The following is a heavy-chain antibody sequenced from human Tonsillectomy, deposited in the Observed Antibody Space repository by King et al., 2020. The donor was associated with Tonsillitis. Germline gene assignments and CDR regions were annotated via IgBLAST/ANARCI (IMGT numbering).Heavy chain of an antibody. Sequence: DVQLVESGGGLVKPGGSLRLSCAASGFTFSSYSMNWVRQAPGKGLEWVSSISSSSSYIYYADSVKGRFTISRDNAKNSLYLQMNSLRAEDTAVYYCARDSPNMVATKPGFDYWGQGTLVTVSS. D-gene: IGHD5-12*01. CDR2: ISSSSSYI. V-gene: IGHV3-21*01. J-gene: IGHJ4*02. CDR1: GFTFSSYS. CDR3: ARDSPNMVATKPGFDY.